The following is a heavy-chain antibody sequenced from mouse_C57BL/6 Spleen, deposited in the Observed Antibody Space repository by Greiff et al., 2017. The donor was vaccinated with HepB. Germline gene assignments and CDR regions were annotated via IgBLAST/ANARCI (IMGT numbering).Heavy chain of an antibody. CDR1: GYTFTSYW. J-gene: IGHJ2*01. CDR3: ARLTGRGVDY. Sequence: LVESGAELVKPGASVKMSCKASGYTFTSYWITWVKQRPGQGLEWIGDIYPGSGSTNYNEKFKSKATLTVDKSSSTAYMQLSSLTSEDSAVYYCARLTGRGVDYWGQGTTLTVSS. CDR2: IYPGSGST. D-gene: IGHD4-1*01. V-gene: IGHV1-55*01.